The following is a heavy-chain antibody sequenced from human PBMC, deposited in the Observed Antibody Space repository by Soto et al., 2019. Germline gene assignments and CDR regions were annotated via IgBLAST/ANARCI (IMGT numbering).Heavy chain of an antibody. V-gene: IGHV4-4*02. J-gene: IGHJ4*02. CDR2: IYHSGNT. D-gene: IGHD3-10*01. CDR3: ARASASSKLRGVVIN. Sequence: QVQLQESGPVLVKPSGTLSLTCALSGASIITDNWWSWVRQTPGKEMEWIGEIYHSGNTNFNPSVKSRVTISVDTSKNQFALTVSSVTAADTAIYYCARASASSKLRGVVINWGQGTLVTVSS. CDR1: GASIITDNW.